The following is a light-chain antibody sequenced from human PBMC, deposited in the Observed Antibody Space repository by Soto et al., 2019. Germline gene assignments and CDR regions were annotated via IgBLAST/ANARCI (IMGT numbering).Light chain of an antibody. CDR2: KAS. J-gene: IGKJ1*01. CDR1: HDISSW. CDR3: QQYNSYPWT. V-gene: IGKV1-5*03. Sequence: DIQMTQSPSTLSASVGDRVTMIVRASHDISSWLAWYQQKPGKAPKLLIYKASSLESGVPSRFSGSGSGTEFTLTIGSLQPDDFATYYCQQYNSYPWTFGQGTKVDIK.